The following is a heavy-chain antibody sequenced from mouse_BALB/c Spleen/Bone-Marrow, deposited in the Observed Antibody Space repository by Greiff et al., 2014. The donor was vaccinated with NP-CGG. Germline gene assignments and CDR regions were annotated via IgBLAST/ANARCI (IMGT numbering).Heavy chain of an antibody. V-gene: IGHV5-6-5*01. CDR3: ARHYGYVDAMDY. J-gene: IGHJ4*01. Sequence: EVVLVESGGGLVKPGESLKFSCAASGITVSSYTMSWVRQTPEKRLEWVASITGGGTTYYPDSVKGRFTISRDNARNILYLQVSSLRSEDTAIYYCARHYGYVDAMDYWGQGTSVTVSS. CDR1: GITVSSYT. CDR2: ITGGGTT. D-gene: IGHD1-2*01.